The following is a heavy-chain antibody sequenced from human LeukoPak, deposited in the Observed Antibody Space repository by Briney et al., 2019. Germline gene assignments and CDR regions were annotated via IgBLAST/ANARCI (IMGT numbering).Heavy chain of an antibody. Sequence: GGSLRLSCEASGFTFSNAWMSWVRQAAGKGLEWVGRIKSKTDGGTTDYAPPVKDRFIISRDDSKNMLYLQMNSLGTEDTALYYCTTDRGAGGGYWGPGTLVTVSS. CDR3: TTDRGAGGGY. CDR1: GFTFSNAW. CDR2: IKSKTDGGTT. D-gene: IGHD3-10*01. V-gene: IGHV3-15*01. J-gene: IGHJ4*02.